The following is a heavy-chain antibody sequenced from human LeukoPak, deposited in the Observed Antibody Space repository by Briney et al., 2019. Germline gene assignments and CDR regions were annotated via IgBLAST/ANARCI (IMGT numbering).Heavy chain of an antibody. V-gene: IGHV6-1*01. CDR1: VDSVSSKSVS. CDR3: VRYFNWAFDY. D-gene: IGHD3-9*01. J-gene: IGHJ4*02. Sequence: SQTLSLTCAISVDSVSSKSVSWKWIRQSPSRGLEYLGRTRYRSTWNTFYSLSVQGRITINADTSRNQVSLRLNSVTPEDTALYYCVRYFNWAFDYWGQGTLVTVSS. CDR2: TRYRSTWNT.